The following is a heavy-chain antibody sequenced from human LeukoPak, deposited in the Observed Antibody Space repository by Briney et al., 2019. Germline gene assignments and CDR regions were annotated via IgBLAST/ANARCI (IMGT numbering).Heavy chain of an antibody. D-gene: IGHD3-22*01. J-gene: IGHJ3*02. CDR1: GGSISSGSYY. CDR3: AREIHYDSSGQRSLHAFDI. V-gene: IGHV4-61*02. CDR2: IYSSGST. Sequence: PSETLSLTCTVSGGSISSGSYYWSWIRQPAGKGLEWIGRIYSSGSTNYNPSLKSRVTISLDTSKNQFSLKLSSVTAADTAVYYCAREIHYDSSGQRSLHAFDIWGQGTMVTVSS.